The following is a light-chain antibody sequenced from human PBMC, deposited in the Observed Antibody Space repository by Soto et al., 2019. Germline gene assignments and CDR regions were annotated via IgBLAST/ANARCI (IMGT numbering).Light chain of an antibody. CDR2: GAS. CDR3: QHYDNTPPSVT. V-gene: IGKV3-20*01. J-gene: IGKJ3*01. CDR1: QSVSSSY. Sequence: EIALTKAPSTLSLSPGARANLSCRASQSVSSSYLAWYQQKPGQAPRLLIYGASSRATGIPDRFSGSGSGTDFTLTISRLEPEDFAVYYCQHYDNTPPSVTFGPGTKVDIK.